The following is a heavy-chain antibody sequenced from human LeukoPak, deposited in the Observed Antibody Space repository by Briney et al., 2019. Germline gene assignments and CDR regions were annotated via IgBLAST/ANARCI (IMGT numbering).Heavy chain of an antibody. D-gene: IGHD5-12*01. J-gene: IGHJ4*02. CDR2: IKQDGSEK. Sequence: PGGSLRLSCAASGFTFSSYWMSWVRQAPGKGLEGGANIKQDGSEKYYVDSVKGRFTISRDNAKNSLYLQMNSLRAEDTAVYYCARGIVATTYYFDYWGQGTLVTVSS. V-gene: IGHV3-7*01. CDR1: GFTFSSYW. CDR3: ARGIVATTYYFDY.